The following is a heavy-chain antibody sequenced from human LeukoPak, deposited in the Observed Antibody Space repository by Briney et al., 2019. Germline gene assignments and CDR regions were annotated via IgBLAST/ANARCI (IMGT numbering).Heavy chain of an antibody. D-gene: IGHD3-3*01. V-gene: IGHV1-2*02. J-gene: IGHJ5*02. CDR2: INPNSGGT. Sequence: ASVKVSCKASGYTFTGYYMHWVRQAPGQGLEWMGWINPNSGGTNYAQKFQGRVTMTRDTSISTAYMELSRLRSDDTAVYYCARGKFWSGSRWFDPWGQGTLVTVSS. CDR1: GYTFTGYY. CDR3: ARGKFWSGSRWFDP.